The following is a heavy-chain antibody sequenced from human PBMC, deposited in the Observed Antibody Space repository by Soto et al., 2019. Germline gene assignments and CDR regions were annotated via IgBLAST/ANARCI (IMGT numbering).Heavy chain of an antibody. J-gene: IGHJ6*02. Sequence: QVQLVQSGAEVKKPGSSVKVSCKAPGGTFSSYAISWVRQAPGQGLEWMGGIIPIFGTAKDAQKFQGRVTITADDSTSTGYMELSSLRSEDTAVYYCARSQSGSSSLDIYYYYYYGMDVWGQGTTVTVSS. CDR2: IIPIFGTA. CDR1: GGTFSSYA. D-gene: IGHD2-15*01. CDR3: ARSQSGSSSLDIYYYYYYGMDV. V-gene: IGHV1-69*01.